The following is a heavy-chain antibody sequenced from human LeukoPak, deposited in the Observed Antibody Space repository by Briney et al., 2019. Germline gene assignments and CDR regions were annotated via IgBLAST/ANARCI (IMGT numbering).Heavy chain of an antibody. J-gene: IGHJ4*02. CDR3: ARGQLAVAGISFDY. V-gene: IGHV1-2*02. Sequence: ASVKVSCKASGYTFTGYYMHWVRQAPGQGLEWMGWINPNSGGTNYAQKFQGRVTMTRDTSISTAYMELSGLRSDDTAVYYCARGQLAVAGISFDYWSQGTLVTVSS. CDR2: INPNSGGT. CDR1: GYTFTGYY. D-gene: IGHD6-19*01.